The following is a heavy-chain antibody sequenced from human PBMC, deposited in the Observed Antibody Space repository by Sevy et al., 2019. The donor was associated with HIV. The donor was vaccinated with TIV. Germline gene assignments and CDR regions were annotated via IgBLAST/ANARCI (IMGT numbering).Heavy chain of an antibody. J-gene: IGHJ4*02. Sequence: GGSLRLSCAASGFTFSSYAMHWVRQAPGKGLEWVAVISYDGSNKYYADSVKGRFTISRDNSKNTLYPQMNSLRAEDTAVYYCAREGLLFRRNYFDYWGQGTLVTVSS. CDR1: GFTFSSYA. CDR3: AREGLLFRRNYFDY. V-gene: IGHV3-30-3*01. D-gene: IGHD2-21*02. CDR2: ISYDGSNK.